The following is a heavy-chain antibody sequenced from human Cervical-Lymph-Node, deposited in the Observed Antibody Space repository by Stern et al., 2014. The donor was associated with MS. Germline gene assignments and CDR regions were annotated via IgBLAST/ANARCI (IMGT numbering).Heavy chain of an antibody. CDR3: ARATMVATWSVDY. D-gene: IGHD5-12*01. CDR1: GFTFSSYA. Sequence: VQLEESGGGVVQPGRSLRLSCAASGFTFSSYAMHWVRQAPGKGLEWVAVISYDGSNKYYADSVKGRFTISRDNSKNTLYLQMNSLRAEDTAVYYCARATMVATWSVDYWGQGTLVTVSS. J-gene: IGHJ4*02. CDR2: ISYDGSNK. V-gene: IGHV3-30*01.